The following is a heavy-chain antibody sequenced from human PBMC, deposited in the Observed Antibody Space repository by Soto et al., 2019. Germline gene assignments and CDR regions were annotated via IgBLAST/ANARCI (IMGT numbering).Heavy chain of an antibody. D-gene: IGHD3-16*01. V-gene: IGHV4-30-4*01. CDR3: ARGPSGAKVDY. J-gene: IGHJ4*02. CDR1: GGSISSAAYC. Sequence: PSETLSLTCTVSGGSISSAAYCWSWIRQSPDKGLEWIGHIYDGGTTYSSPSLKGRVTISADTSETQFSLKLNSVSAADTAVYYCARGPSGAKVDYRGQGIQVPVSS. CDR2: IYDGGTT.